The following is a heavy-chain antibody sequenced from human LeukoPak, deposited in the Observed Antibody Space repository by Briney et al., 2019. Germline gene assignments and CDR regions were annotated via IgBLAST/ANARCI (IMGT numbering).Heavy chain of an antibody. CDR2: ISNSGGTT. V-gene: IGHV3-23*01. CDR1: GFTFSSYA. J-gene: IGHJ4*02. D-gene: IGHD6-19*01. Sequence: PGGSLRLSSAASGFTFSSYAMSWVRQAPGKGLEWVSAISNSGGTTYYADSVKGRFTISRDNSKNTLYLQMNSLRAEDTAVYYCAKVKSGSAWYFDYWGQGTLVTVSS. CDR3: AKVKSGSAWYFDY.